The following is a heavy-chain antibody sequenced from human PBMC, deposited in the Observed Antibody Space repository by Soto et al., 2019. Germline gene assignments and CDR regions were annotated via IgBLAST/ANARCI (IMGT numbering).Heavy chain of an antibody. J-gene: IGHJ5*02. CDR1: GDYIHVGGYY. V-gene: IGHV4-30-4*01. Sequence: SETLSLTCSVSGDYIHVGGYYWTWIRQRPGKGLEWMGYIYYTGKTYYNPSLESRLTMSVGRSKNQFSLRLTSVTAADTAVYFCGRDLTSNANCIDPWGQGTLVTVSS. CDR3: GRDLTSNANCIDP. D-gene: IGHD2-2*01. CDR2: IYYTGKT.